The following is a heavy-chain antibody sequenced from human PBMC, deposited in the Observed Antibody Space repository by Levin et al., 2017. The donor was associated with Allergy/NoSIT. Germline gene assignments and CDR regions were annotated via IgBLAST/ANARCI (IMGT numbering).Heavy chain of an antibody. D-gene: IGHD4-23*01. CDR3: ARRDSDGSNSFDY. J-gene: IGHJ4*02. Sequence: RGESLKISCQASGYSFTSFWFGWVRQRPGKGLEWMGLIFPGDSDTRVSPSFQGQIIMSVDKSISTAYLQWNSLKASDRAMFYRARRDSDGSNSFDYWGQGTLVTVSS. CDR2: IFPGDSDT. V-gene: IGHV5-51*01. CDR1: GYSFTSFW.